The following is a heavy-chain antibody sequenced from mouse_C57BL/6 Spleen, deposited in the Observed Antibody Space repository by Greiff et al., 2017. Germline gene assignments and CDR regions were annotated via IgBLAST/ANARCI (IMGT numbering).Heavy chain of an antibody. CDR2: IDPSDSYT. CDR1: GYTFTSYW. V-gene: IGHV1-69*01. J-gene: IGHJ4*01. Sequence: VQLQQSGAELVMPGASVKLSCKASGYTFTSYWMHWVKQRPGQGLEWIGEIDPSDSYTNYNQKFKGKSTLTVDKSSSTAYMQLSSLTSEDSAVYYCAMIHYAMDYWGQGTSVTVSS. CDR3: AMIHYAMDY. D-gene: IGHD2-4*01.